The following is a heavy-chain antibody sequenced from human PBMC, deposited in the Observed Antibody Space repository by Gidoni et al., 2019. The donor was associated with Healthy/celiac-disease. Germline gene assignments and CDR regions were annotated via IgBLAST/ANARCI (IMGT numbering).Heavy chain of an antibody. V-gene: IGHV3-30-3*01. CDR1: GFTFSRYA. Sequence: QVQLVESGGGVVQPGRSLRLSCAASGFTFSRYAMHWVRQAPGKGLEWVAVISYDGSNKYYADSVKGRFTISRDNSKNTLYLQMNSLRAEDTAVYYCAREALDGIVGAMMGVLFYWGQGTLVTVSS. J-gene: IGHJ4*02. D-gene: IGHD1-26*01. CDR3: AREALDGIVGAMMGVLFY. CDR2: ISYDGSNK.